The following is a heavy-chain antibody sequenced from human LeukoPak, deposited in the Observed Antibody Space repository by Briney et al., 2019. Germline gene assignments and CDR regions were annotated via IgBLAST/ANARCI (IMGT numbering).Heavy chain of an antibody. CDR3: AGRLLLPGLNWGVDY. V-gene: IGHV3-7*01. CDR1: GFTFSSYW. CDR2: IKQDGSEK. D-gene: IGHD7-27*01. Sequence: GGSLRLSCAASGFTFSSYWMSWVRQAPGKGLEWVANIKQDGSEKYYVDSVKGRFTISRDNAKNSLYLQMNSLRAEDTAVYYCAGRLLLPGLNWGVDYWGQGTLVTVS. J-gene: IGHJ4*02.